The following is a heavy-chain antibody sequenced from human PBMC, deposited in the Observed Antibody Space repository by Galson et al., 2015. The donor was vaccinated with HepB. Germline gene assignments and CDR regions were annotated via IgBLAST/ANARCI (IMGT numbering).Heavy chain of an antibody. V-gene: IGHV1-46*01. J-gene: IGHJ4*02. Sequence: SVKVSCKASGYTFTSYYIHWIRHAPGQGLEWMGIINPNGGNTDYAQKFQGRVTMTRDTSTSTVYMELSSLRSEDTAIYYCARDRCRSSSCPGYFDYWGQGTLVTVSS. CDR1: GYTFTSYY. D-gene: IGHD2-2*01. CDR3: ARDRCRSSSCPGYFDY. CDR2: INPNGGNT.